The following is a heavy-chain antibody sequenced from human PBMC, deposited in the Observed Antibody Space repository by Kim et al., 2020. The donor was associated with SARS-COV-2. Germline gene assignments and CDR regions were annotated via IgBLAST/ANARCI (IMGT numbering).Heavy chain of an antibody. D-gene: IGHD3-10*01. CDR3: AKDGGSGSATSDY. J-gene: IGHJ4*02. V-gene: IGHV3-30*18. Sequence: GGSLRLSCAASGFTFSSYGMHWVRQAPGKGLEWVAVISYDGSNKYYADSVKGRFTISRDNSKNTLYLQMNSLRAEDTAVYYCAKDGGSGSATSDYWGQGTLVTVSS. CDR2: ISYDGSNK. CDR1: GFTFSSYG.